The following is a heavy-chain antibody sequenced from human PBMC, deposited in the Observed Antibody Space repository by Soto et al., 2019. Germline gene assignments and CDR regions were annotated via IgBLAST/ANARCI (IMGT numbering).Heavy chain of an antibody. CDR3: ARAHPLRYFDWLLSWFDP. Sequence: SSETLSLTCTVSGGSISSGGYYWSWIRQHPGKGLEWIGYIYYSGSTYYNPSLKSRVTISVDTSKNQFSLKLSSVTAADTAVYYCARAHPLRYFDWLLSWFDPWGQGTLVTVSS. V-gene: IGHV4-31*03. D-gene: IGHD3-9*01. CDR1: GGSISSGGYY. CDR2: IYYSGST. J-gene: IGHJ5*02.